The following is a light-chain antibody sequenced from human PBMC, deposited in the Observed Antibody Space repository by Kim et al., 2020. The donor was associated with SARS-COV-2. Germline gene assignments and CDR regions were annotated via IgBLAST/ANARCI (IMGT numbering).Light chain of an antibody. CDR2: GKN. CDR3: NSRDSSGNHHYV. Sequence: LGKTVRITCHGDSLRSYYASWYQQKPGQAPVLVIYGKNNRPSGIPDRFSGSSSGNTASLTITGAQAEDEADYYCNSRDSSGNHHYVFGTGTKVTVL. J-gene: IGLJ1*01. V-gene: IGLV3-19*01. CDR1: SLRSYY.